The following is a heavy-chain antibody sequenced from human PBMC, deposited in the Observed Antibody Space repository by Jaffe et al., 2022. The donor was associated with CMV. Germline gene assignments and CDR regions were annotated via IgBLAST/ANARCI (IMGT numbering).Heavy chain of an antibody. V-gene: IGHV1-69*09. Sequence: QVQLVQSGAEVKKPGSSVKVSCKASGGSFSSHAITWVRQAPGQGLEWMGRIIPKIALAHFAQHFQGRVSMIADKSSGTAYMEVSSLRSEDTAIYYCAGSSYGSRVDAFDMWGQGTLVTVSS. CDR1: GGSFSSHA. J-gene: IGHJ3*02. CDR2: IIPKIALA. CDR3: AGSSYGSRVDAFDM. D-gene: IGHD3-10*01.